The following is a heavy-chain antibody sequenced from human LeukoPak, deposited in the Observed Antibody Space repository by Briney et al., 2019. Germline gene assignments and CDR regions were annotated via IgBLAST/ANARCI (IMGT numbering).Heavy chain of an antibody. Sequence: ASVKVSCKASGYTFIGYYMHWVRQAPGQGLEWMGWINPNSGGTNYAQKFQGRVTITRDTSISTAYMEVSSLRSDDTAVYYCAVKFSGSYYGLDYWGQGTLVTVSS. CDR1: GYTFIGYY. D-gene: IGHD3-10*01. J-gene: IGHJ4*02. CDR3: AVKFSGSYYGLDY. CDR2: INPNSGGT. V-gene: IGHV1-2*02.